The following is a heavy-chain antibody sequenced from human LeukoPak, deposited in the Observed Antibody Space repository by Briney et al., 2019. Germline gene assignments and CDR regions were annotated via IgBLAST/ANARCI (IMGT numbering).Heavy chain of an antibody. V-gene: IGHV3-21*04. Sequence: GGSLRLSCAASGFTFSSYSMNWVRQAPGKGLEWVSFISSSTSYISYADSVKGRFTISRDNAKSSLWLQMNSLRAEDTAVYYCARDLRWLGSYWGQGTLVTVSS. CDR1: GFTFSSYS. CDR3: ARDLRWLGSY. J-gene: IGHJ4*02. D-gene: IGHD3-22*01. CDR2: ISSSTSYI.